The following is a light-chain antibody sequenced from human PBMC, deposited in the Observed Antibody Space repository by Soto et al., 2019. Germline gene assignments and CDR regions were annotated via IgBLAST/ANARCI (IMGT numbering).Light chain of an antibody. J-gene: IGKJ1*01. V-gene: IGKV1-39*01. Sequence: IQMTQSPSSLSASVGDRVTITCRPSQSISNYLNWDQQKPGKAPKLLIYAASSLQSGVPSRFTGSGSGTDFTLTISSLQPEDSATFYCQQSYSTLEWTFGQGTKFDIK. CDR3: QQSYSTLEWT. CDR2: AAS. CDR1: QSISNY.